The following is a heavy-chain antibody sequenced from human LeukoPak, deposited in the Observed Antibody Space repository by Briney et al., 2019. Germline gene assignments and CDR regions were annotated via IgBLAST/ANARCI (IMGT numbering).Heavy chain of an antibody. J-gene: IGHJ4*02. CDR2: INHSGST. Sequence: EINHSGSTNYNPSLKSRVTISVDTSKNQFSLKLSSVTAADTAVYYCASRDCSSTSCYTGGDYWGQGTLVTVSS. D-gene: IGHD2-2*02. CDR3: ASRDCSSTSCYTGGDY. V-gene: IGHV4-34*01.